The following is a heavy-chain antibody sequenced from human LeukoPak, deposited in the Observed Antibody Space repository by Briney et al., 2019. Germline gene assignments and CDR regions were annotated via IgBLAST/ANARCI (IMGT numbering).Heavy chain of an antibody. CDR2: ISYDGSNK. J-gene: IGHJ4*02. V-gene: IGHV3-30*19. CDR1: GFTFSSYG. CDR3: ARDPRSPGYFDY. Sequence: GGSLRLSCAASGFTFSSYGMHWVRQAPGKGLEWVAVISYDGSNKYYADSVKGRFTISRDNSKNTLYLQMNSLRAEDTAVYYCARDPRSPGYFDYWGQGTLVTVSS.